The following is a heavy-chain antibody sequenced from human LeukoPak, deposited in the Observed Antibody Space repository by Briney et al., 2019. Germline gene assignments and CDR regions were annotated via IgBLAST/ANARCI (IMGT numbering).Heavy chain of an antibody. D-gene: IGHD1-14*01. CDR1: GFLFSRYW. V-gene: IGHV3-7*01. J-gene: IGHJ4*02. Sequence: GGSLRLSCAASGFLFSRYWMSGVRQAPGKGLEWVANIKVDGSEKYYVESMKGRFTISRDNVKNSLYLQINSLRAEDTAVYYCARDSFETDIDYWGQGTLVTVSS. CDR2: IKVDGSEK. CDR3: ARDSFETDIDY.